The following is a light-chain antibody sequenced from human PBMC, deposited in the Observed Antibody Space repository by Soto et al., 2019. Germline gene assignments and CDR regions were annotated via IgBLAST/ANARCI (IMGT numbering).Light chain of an antibody. V-gene: IGKV2-30*01. Sequence: DVVMTQSPLSLPVTLGQPASISCRSSQSLLYSDGNTYLGWFQQRPGQSPRRLIYKVSNRASGVPDRFSGSGSGTDFTLKISRVEAEDVGVYYCVQGTHWPYTFAQGTKLEIK. CDR1: QSLLYSDGNTY. CDR2: KVS. J-gene: IGKJ2*01. CDR3: VQGTHWPYT.